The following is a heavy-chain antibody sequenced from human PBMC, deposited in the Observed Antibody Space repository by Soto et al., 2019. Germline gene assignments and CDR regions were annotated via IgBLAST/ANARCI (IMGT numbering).Heavy chain of an antibody. D-gene: IGHD2-21*02. CDR2: IYSGGST. CDR1: GFTVSSNY. CDR3: ARDRSLGAYCGGDCSTSDYGMDV. Sequence: EVQLVESGGGLIQPGGSLRLSCAASGFTVSSNYRSWVRQAPGKGLEWVSVIYSGGSTYYADSVKGRFTISRDNSKNTLYLQMNSLRAEDTAVYYCARDRSLGAYCGGDCSTSDYGMDVWGQGTTVTVSS. V-gene: IGHV3-53*01. J-gene: IGHJ6*02.